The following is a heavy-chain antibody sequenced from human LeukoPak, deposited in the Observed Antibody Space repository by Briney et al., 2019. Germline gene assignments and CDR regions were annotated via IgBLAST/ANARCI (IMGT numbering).Heavy chain of an antibody. CDR2: IYYSGST. Sequence: KTSETLSLTCTVSGGSVSSGSYYWSWIRQPPGKGLEWIGYIYYSGSTNYNPSLKSRVTILIDTSKNQFSLNLTSVTAADTAVYYCARGMGYSYGLYYFDYWGQGTPVTVSS. CDR1: GGSVSSGSYY. J-gene: IGHJ4*02. CDR3: ARGMGYSYGLYYFDY. D-gene: IGHD5-18*01. V-gene: IGHV4-61*01.